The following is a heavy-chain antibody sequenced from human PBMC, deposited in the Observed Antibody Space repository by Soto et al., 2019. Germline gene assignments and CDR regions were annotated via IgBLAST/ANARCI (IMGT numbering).Heavy chain of an antibody. CDR3: GSWNFAPFDH. D-gene: IGHD1-7*01. J-gene: IGHJ4*02. CDR2: IDQTGAYT. CDR1: GFIFSGHT. V-gene: IGHV3-23*05. Sequence: PGGSLRLSCAASGFIFSGHTMGWVRQAPGTGLEWVASIDQTGAYTNYAESVKGRFTISRDNSKNTLDLQMNSLRATDTALYSCGSWNFAPFDHWGQATTVTVSS.